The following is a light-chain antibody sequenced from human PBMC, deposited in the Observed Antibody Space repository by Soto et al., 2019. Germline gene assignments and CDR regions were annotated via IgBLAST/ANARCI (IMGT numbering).Light chain of an antibody. CDR2: GAS. Sequence: ERGVTEAPAPLALCPGEKDTLSCSASQSVSSNLAWYQQKPGQAPRLLIYGASTRATGVPARFSGSGSGTEFTLTISSLQSDDFAVYHCQQYDHWWTFGQGTKVDIK. J-gene: IGKJ1*01. CDR1: QSVSSN. CDR3: QQYDHWWT. V-gene: IGKV3-15*01.